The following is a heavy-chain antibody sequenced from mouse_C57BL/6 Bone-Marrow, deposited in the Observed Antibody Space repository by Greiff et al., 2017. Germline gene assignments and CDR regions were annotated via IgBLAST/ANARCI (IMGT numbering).Heavy chain of an antibody. D-gene: IGHD1-1*01. CDR1: GFNIKDYY. V-gene: IGHV14-2*01. Sequence: EVQLQQSGAELVKPGASVKLSCTASGFNIKDYYIHWVKQRTEQGLEWIGRIDPEDGETKYAPKFQDKATITADTSSNTAYLQLSSLTSEYTAIYYCTRSLNYDGNNYWGQGTTLTVTS. J-gene: IGHJ2*01. CDR2: IDPEDGET. CDR3: TRSLNYDGNNY.